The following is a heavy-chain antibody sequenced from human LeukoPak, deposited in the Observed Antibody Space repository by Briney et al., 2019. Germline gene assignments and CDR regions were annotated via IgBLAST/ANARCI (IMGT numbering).Heavy chain of an antibody. V-gene: IGHV3-30*04. CDR3: ARDTSGSYKRGFDY. CDR1: GFTFSSYA. J-gene: IGHJ4*02. D-gene: IGHD1-26*01. Sequence: GGSLRLSCAASGFTFSSYAMLWVRQAPGKGLEWVAVISYDGSNKYYADSVKGLFTISRDNSKNTLYLQMNSLRAEDTAVYYCARDTSGSYKRGFDYWGQGTLVTVSS. CDR2: ISYDGSNK.